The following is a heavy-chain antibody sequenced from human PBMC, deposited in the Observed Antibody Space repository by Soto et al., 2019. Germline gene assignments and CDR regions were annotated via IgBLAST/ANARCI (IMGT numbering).Heavy chain of an antibody. CDR3: ARVPDASSWFDT. V-gene: IGHV4-59*01. Sequence: SETLSLTCTVSGGSIFSSYWTWIRQPPGKGLEWIGNVYYSGSTNYNPSLKSRITISVDTSKNQFSLNLSPVTAADTAVYYCARVPDASSWFDTWGQGTLVTVSS. CDR2: VYYSGST. J-gene: IGHJ5*02. CDR1: GGSIFSSY.